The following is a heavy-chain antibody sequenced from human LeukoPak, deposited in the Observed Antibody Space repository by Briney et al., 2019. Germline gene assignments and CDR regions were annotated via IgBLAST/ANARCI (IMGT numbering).Heavy chain of an antibody. CDR2: IIPIFGTA. CDR3: ARGDTLGYSYGHRGFDY. V-gene: IGHV1-69*05. Sequence: SVKVSCKASGGTFSSNAISWVRQAPGQGLEWMGGIIPIFGTANYAQKFQGRVTITTDESTSTAYMELSSLRSEDTAVYYCARGDTLGYSYGHRGFDYWGQGTLVTVSS. J-gene: IGHJ4*02. D-gene: IGHD5-18*01. CDR1: GGTFSSNA.